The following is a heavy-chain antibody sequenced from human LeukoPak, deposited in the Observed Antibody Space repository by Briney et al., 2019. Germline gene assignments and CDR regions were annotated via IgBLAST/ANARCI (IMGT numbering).Heavy chain of an antibody. CDR2: IYYRGST. V-gene: IGHV4-30-4*01. Sequence: PSQTLSLTCTVSGGSISSGDYYWSWIRQPPGKGLEWIGYIYYRGSTYYNPSLKSRVTISVDTSKNQFSLKLSSVTAADTAVYYCARDRGPYYDSSGYSMSEYYYGMDVWGQGTTVTVSS. D-gene: IGHD3-22*01. CDR3: ARDRGPYYDSSGYSMSEYYYGMDV. CDR1: GGSISSGDYY. J-gene: IGHJ6*02.